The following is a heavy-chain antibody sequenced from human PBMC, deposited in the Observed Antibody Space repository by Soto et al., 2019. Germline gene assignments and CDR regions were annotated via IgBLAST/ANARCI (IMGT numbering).Heavy chain of an antibody. CDR3: AREGGSSSSLPHYYYYGMDV. CDR2: IIPIFGTA. V-gene: IGHV1-69*13. Sequence: SVKVFFKASGGPFSSYAISLVRQAPGQGPDWMGGIIPIFGTANYAQKFQGRVTITADESTSTAYMELSSLRAEDTAVYYCAREGGSSSSLPHYYYYGMDVWGQGTTVTGSS. CDR1: GGPFSSYA. D-gene: IGHD6-6*01. J-gene: IGHJ6*01.